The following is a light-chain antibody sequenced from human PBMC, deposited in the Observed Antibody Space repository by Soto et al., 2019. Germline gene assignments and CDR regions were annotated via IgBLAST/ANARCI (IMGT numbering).Light chain of an antibody. V-gene: IGKV3-15*01. Sequence: EIVLTQSPATLSVSPGERATLSCRASQSVGSNFAWYQQKPGQAPRLLIFASSTRATGVPARFSGSGSGTEFPLTISSLQSEDFAVYYCPQYGDWPLTFGGGAKVEIE. CDR1: QSVGSN. J-gene: IGKJ4*01. CDR3: PQYGDWPLT. CDR2: ASS.